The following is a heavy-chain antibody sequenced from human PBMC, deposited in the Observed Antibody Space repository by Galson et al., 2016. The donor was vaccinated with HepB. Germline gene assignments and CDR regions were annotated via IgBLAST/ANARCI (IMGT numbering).Heavy chain of an antibody. V-gene: IGHV3-48*02. CDR2: ISRGSGTI. Sequence: SLRLSCAASGFTFSSYGMNWIRQAPGKGLEWVSYISRGSGTIYYADSVRGRFTVSRDNARNSLYLQMNSLRDEDTAVYYCAREGVGIAVAATAFDYWGQGTLVTVSS. CDR1: GFTFSSYG. CDR3: AREGVGIAVAATAFDY. D-gene: IGHD6-19*01. J-gene: IGHJ4*02.